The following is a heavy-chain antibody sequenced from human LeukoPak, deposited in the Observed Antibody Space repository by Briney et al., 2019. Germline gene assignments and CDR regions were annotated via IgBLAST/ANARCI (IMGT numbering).Heavy chain of an antibody. Sequence: GGSLRLSCAASRFTFSDYYMSWIRHAPGKGLEWVSYISSSGSTIYYADSVKGRFTIPRDSAKNSLYLQMNSLRAEDTAVYYCARDGGSGSYYIDYWGQGTLVTVSS. CDR2: ISSSGSTI. CDR3: ARDGGSGSYYIDY. J-gene: IGHJ4*02. CDR1: RFTFSDYY. V-gene: IGHV3-11*01. D-gene: IGHD3-10*01.